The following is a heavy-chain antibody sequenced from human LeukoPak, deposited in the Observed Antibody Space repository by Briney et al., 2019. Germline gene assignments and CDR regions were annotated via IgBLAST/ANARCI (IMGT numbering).Heavy chain of an antibody. CDR2: IYHSGST. V-gene: IGHV4-38-2*01. CDR3: ASGRAGARNWNPGY. CDR1: GYSISSGYY. Sequence: SETLSLTCAVSGYSISSGYYWGWIRQPPGKGLEWIGSIYHSGSTYYNPSLKSRVTISVDTSKNQFSLKLSSVTAADTAVYYCASGRAGARNWNPGYWGQGTLVTVSS. D-gene: IGHD1-1*01. J-gene: IGHJ4*02.